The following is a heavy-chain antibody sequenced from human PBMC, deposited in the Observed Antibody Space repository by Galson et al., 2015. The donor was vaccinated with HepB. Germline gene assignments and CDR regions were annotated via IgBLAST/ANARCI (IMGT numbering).Heavy chain of an antibody. CDR1: GFTFSSYA. Sequence: SLRLSCAASGFTFSSYAMTRVRQAPGKGLEWVSIISGSTGSTFYADSVKGRFTVSRDNSKSTVYLQMNSLRAEDTALYFCAKEDLPAALTSAFGIWGRGTMVTVSS. CDR3: AKEDLPAALTSAFGI. V-gene: IGHV3-23*01. CDR2: ISGSTGST. D-gene: IGHD2-2*01. J-gene: IGHJ3*02.